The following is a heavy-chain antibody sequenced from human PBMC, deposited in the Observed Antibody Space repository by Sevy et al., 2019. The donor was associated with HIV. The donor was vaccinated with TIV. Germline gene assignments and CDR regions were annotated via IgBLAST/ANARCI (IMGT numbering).Heavy chain of an antibody. J-gene: IGHJ5*02. CDR2: ISGSGGST. Sequence: GGSLRLSCAASGFTFNSYAMSWVRQAPGKGLEWVSAISGSGGSTYYADSVKGRFTISRDNSKNTLYLQMNSLRAEDTAVYYCAKGGSSSSWTKYNWFDPWGQGTLVTVSS. V-gene: IGHV3-23*01. CDR3: AKGGSSSSWTKYNWFDP. D-gene: IGHD6-13*01. CDR1: GFTFNSYA.